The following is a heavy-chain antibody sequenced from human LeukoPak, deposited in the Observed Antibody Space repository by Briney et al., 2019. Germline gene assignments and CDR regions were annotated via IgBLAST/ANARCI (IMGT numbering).Heavy chain of an antibody. J-gene: IGHJ4*02. CDR1: GFTFSSYE. CDR2: ISSSGSTI. Sequence: PGGSLRLSCAASGFTFSSYEMNWVRQAPGKGLEWVSYISSSGSTIYYADSVKGRFTISRDNAKNSLYLQMNGLRVEDTALYYCVKDGGYQDSSYFDYWGQGTLVTVSS. CDR3: VKDGGYQDSSYFDY. D-gene: IGHD3-22*01. V-gene: IGHV3-48*03.